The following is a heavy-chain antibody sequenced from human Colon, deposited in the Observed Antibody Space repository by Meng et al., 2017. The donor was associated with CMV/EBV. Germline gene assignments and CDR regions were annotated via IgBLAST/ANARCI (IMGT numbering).Heavy chain of an antibody. J-gene: IGHJ4*02. V-gene: IGHV3-53*01. CDR2: IYSGGTT. Sequence: GESLKISCAASGFTVNVNFMTWVRQTPGKGLEWVSVIYSGGTTYYADYVKGRFTISRDTSKNTLYLQMNSLRAEDTAVYYCARVGGHYFDSSGYEFAYWGQGTLVTVSS. CDR1: GFTVNVNF. CDR3: ARVGGHYFDSSGYEFAY. D-gene: IGHD3-22*01.